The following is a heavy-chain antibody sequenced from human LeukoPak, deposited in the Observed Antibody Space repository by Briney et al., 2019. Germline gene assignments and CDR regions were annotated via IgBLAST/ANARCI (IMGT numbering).Heavy chain of an antibody. J-gene: IGHJ4*02. Sequence: GGSLRLSCAASGFTFSSYWMHWVRQAPGKGLEWVSGISGSGGSTSYADSVKGRFTISRDNSKNSLYLQMNSLRAEDTALYYCAKDIPIDYWGQGTLVTVSS. CDR1: GFTFSSYW. V-gene: IGHV3-23*01. CDR3: AKDIPIDY. CDR2: ISGSGGST.